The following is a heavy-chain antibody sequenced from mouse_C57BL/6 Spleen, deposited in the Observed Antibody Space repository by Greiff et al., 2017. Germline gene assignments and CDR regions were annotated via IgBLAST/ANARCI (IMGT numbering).Heavy chain of an antibody. CDR2: IYPSDSET. V-gene: IGHV1-61*01. Sequence: VQLQQSGAELVRPGSSVKLSCKASGYTFTSYWMDWVKQRPGQGLEWIGNIYPSDSETHYNQKFKDKATLTVDKSSSTAYMQLSSLTSADSAVYYCARERDSNIDDWGQGTSLTVSS. J-gene: IGHJ2*02. CDR3: ARERDSNIDD. CDR1: GYTFTSYW.